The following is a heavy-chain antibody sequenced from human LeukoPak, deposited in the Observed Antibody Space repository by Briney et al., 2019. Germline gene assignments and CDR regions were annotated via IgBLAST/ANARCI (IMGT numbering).Heavy chain of an antibody. Sequence: PSETLSLTCTVSGVSMSAYQWSWVRQSPEKGLEWIGCINTKGETSYNPSLKSRVTTSVDTSKSQFSLRLTSVTPADTAVYYCATSNDAKIAPFDHWGQGAPVTVSS. CDR1: GVSMSAYQ. V-gene: IGHV4-4*09. CDR3: ATSNDAKIAPFDH. J-gene: IGHJ4*02. D-gene: IGHD2-21*01. CDR2: INTKGET.